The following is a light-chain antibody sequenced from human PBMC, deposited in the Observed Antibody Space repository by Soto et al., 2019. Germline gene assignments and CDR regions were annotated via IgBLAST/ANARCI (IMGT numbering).Light chain of an antibody. CDR2: GAS. CDR1: QSVSSSY. J-gene: IGKJ4*01. CDR3: QQYGSSLGLT. Sequence: EIVLTQSPGTLSLSPGERATLSCRASQSVSSSYLAWYQQKPGQAPRLLIYGASGRATGIPDRFSGSGSGTDFTLTISRLEPEDFAVYYCQQYGSSLGLTFGGGTKVEI. V-gene: IGKV3-20*01.